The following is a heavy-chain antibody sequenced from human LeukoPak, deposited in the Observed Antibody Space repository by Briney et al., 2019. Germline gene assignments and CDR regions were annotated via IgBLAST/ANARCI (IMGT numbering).Heavy chain of an antibody. D-gene: IGHD3-10*01. J-gene: IGHJ6*03. Sequence: GGSLRLSCAASGFSFSTSGMHWVRQAPGKGLEWVAFIQYDESYKYYVDSVKGRFTISRDNSKNTLYLQMNSLRAEDTAVYYCARHGSITMVRGRLRYFYMDVWGKGTTVTISS. CDR2: IQYDESYK. V-gene: IGHV3-30*02. CDR3: ARHGSITMVRGRLRYFYMDV. CDR1: GFSFSTSG.